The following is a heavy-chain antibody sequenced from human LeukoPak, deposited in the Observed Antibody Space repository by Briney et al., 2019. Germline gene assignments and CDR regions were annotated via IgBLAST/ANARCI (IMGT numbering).Heavy chain of an antibody. V-gene: IGHV4-34*01. CDR2: INHSGST. CDR1: GGSFSGYY. CDR3: ATLLYCSGGSCSDY. Sequence: SETLSLTCAVYGGSFSGYYWSWIRQPPGKGLEWIGEINHSGSTNYNPSLKSRVTISVDTSKNQFSLKLSSVTAADTAVYYCATLLYCSGGSCSDYWGQGTLVTVSS. D-gene: IGHD2-15*01. J-gene: IGHJ4*02.